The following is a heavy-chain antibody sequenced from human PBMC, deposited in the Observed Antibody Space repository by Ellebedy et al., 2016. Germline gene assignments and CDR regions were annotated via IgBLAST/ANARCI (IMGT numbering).Heavy chain of an antibody. CDR2: IYFGGTS. V-gene: IGHV4-59*02. J-gene: IGHJ5*02. D-gene: IGHD3-10*01. Sequence: SETLSLXCNVSGDSVSSYYWIWMRQPPGKGLEWIAFIYFGGTSNYHPSLKGRATMSVDTSQNQLSLTLTSLTSADTAVYYCARLRGNWFDPWGQGILVTVSS. CDR1: GDSVSSYY. CDR3: ARLRGNWFDP.